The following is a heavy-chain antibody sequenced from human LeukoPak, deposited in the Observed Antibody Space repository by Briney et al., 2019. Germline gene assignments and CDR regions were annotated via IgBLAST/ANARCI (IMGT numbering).Heavy chain of an antibody. V-gene: IGHV4-59*08. D-gene: IGHD3-9*01. CDR3: ARHVWLQPFDY. Sequence: PSETLSLTCTVSGTSISTYYWSWIRQPPGKGLEWVGYLYYSGSTNYNPSLKSRVTISVDTSKDQFSLKLSSVTAADTAVYYCARHVWLQPFDYWGQGTLVTVSS. CDR2: LYYSGST. J-gene: IGHJ4*02. CDR1: GTSISTYY.